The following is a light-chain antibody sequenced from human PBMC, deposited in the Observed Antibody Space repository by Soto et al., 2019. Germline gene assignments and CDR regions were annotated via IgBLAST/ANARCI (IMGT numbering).Light chain of an antibody. J-gene: IGKJ2*01. Sequence: DIVMTQSPATLSVSPGDRATLSCRASQSVSSNLAWYQQKPGQAPRLLIYGASTRATGIPARFSGSGYGTEFTLTISSLQSEDFAVYYCQQYNNLPPYTFGQGTKLEIK. CDR2: GAS. V-gene: IGKV3-15*01. CDR3: QQYNNLPPYT. CDR1: QSVSSN.